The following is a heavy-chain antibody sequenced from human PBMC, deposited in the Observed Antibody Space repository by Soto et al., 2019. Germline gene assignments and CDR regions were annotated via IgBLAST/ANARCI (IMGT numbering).Heavy chain of an antibody. CDR3: ARETGYFGGMDV. J-gene: IGHJ6*02. V-gene: IGHV3-48*02. CDR2: ISSSSSTI. CDR1: GFTFSSYS. Sequence: EVQLVESGGGLVQPGGSLRLSCAASGFTFSSYSMNWVRQAPGKGLEWVSYISSSSSTIYYADSVKGRFTISRDNAKNSLYLQMTSLRDEDRAVYYCARETGYFGGMDVWGQGTTVTVSS. D-gene: IGHD3-10*01.